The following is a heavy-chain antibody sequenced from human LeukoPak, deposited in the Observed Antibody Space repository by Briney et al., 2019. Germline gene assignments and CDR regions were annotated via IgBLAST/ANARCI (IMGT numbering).Heavy chain of an antibody. V-gene: IGHV3-7*01. Sequence: GGSLRLPCAASGFTFSGYWMSWVRQAPGKGLEWVANINQDGSEKYYVDSVKGRFTISRDNAKNSLYLQMNSLRAEDTAVYYCARVISGSYFGDAFDIWGQGTMVTVSS. CDR3: ARVISGSYFGDAFDI. D-gene: IGHD1-26*01. CDR2: INQDGSEK. CDR1: GFTFSGYW. J-gene: IGHJ3*02.